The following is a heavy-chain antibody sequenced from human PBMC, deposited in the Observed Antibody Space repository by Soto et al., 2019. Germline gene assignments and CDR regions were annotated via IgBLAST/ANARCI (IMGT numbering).Heavy chain of an antibody. Sequence: SETLSLTCTVSGGSISSYYWSWIRQPPGKGLEWIGYIYYSGSTNYNPSLKSRATISVDTSKNQFSLKLSPVTAADTAVYYCARVGHYDILTGYYNVPYYFDYWGQGILVT. CDR1: GGSISSYY. CDR2: IYYSGST. D-gene: IGHD3-9*01. V-gene: IGHV4-59*08. CDR3: ARVGHYDILTGYYNVPYYFDY. J-gene: IGHJ4*02.